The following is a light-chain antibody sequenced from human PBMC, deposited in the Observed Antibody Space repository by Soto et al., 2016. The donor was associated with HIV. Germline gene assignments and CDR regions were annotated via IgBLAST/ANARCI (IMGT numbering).Light chain of an antibody. CDR3: LQDYSHPFT. V-gene: IGKV1-6*01. CDR1: QGIAND. J-gene: IGKJ2*01. Sequence: AIQMTQSPSSLSASVGDRVTITCRASQGIANDVGWYQQRPGKAPKVLIFAASTLQSGVPSRFSGSGSGTDFTLTISGLQPEVFCVLIFCLQDYSHPFTFGQGTRVETK. CDR2: AAS.